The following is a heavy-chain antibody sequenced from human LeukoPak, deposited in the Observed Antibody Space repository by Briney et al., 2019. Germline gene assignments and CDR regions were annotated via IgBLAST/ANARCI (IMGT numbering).Heavy chain of an antibody. Sequence: SETLSLTCIVSGDSVSGYYWYWLRHPPGEGLEWIGYTHHSGNTLYNPSLKSRVTTSVDTSKNQFSLSLSSVTAADTAVYYCARWEVRLNAFEMWGQGTMVTVSS. CDR3: ARWEVRLNAFEM. J-gene: IGHJ3*02. CDR2: THHSGNT. D-gene: IGHD3-10*01. CDR1: GDSVSGYY. V-gene: IGHV4-59*02.